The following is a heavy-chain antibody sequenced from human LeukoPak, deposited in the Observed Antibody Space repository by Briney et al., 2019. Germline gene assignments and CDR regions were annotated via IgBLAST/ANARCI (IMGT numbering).Heavy chain of an antibody. CDR2: ISSNSSYI. V-gene: IGHV3-21*01. CDR3: AELGITIIGGV. J-gene: IGHJ6*03. D-gene: IGHD3-10*02. Sequence: GGSLRLSFAASGFTFSLYGMNWVRQGPVKGLEWGSSISSNSSYIYYADSLKGRFTISRDNPKNSLYRKLNILRPENTAVYYCAELGITIIGGVWGKGTTVT. CDR1: GFTFSLYG.